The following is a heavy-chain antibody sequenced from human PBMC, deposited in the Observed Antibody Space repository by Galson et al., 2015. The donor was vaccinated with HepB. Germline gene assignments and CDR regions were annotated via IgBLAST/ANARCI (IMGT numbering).Heavy chain of an antibody. CDR3: ARGGGLEYSSSWQGPYGMDV. V-gene: IGHV3-30*03. CDR2: ISYDGRNK. D-gene: IGHD6-13*01. J-gene: IGHJ6*02. Sequence: SLRLSCAASGFTFSTYGMHWVRQAPGKGPQWVAVISYDGRNKFYVDSVKGRFTISRDNSKNTLYLQMNSLRAEDTAVYYCARGGGLEYSSSWQGPYGMDVWGQGTTVTVSS. CDR1: GFTFSTYG.